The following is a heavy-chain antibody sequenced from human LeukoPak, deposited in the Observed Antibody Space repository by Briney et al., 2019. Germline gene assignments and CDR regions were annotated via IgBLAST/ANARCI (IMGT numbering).Heavy chain of an antibody. Sequence: GGSLRLSCAASGFTFSRYWMSWVRQPPGKGLEWVANIKQDGSEKYYVDSVKGRFTISRDNAKNSLYLQMNSLRAEDTAVYYCARDAYDTAMVFFDYWGQGTLVTVSS. CDR2: IKQDGSEK. CDR3: ARDAYDTAMVFFDY. V-gene: IGHV3-7*01. J-gene: IGHJ4*02. D-gene: IGHD5-18*01. CDR1: GFTFSRYW.